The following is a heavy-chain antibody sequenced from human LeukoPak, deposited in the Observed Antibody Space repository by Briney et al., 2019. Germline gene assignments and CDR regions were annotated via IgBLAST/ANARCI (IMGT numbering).Heavy chain of an antibody. CDR3: ARAGSSSRGDFDY. J-gene: IGHJ4*02. V-gene: IGHV3-33*01. CDR2: IWYDGSQK. D-gene: IGHD6-13*01. Sequence: GGSLRLSCAASGYSFSSHGMHWVRQAPGKGLEWVAAIWYDGSQKYYADSVKGRFTISRDNAKNSLYLQMNSLRAEDTAVYYCARAGSSSRGDFDYWGQGTLVTVSS. CDR1: GYSFSSHG.